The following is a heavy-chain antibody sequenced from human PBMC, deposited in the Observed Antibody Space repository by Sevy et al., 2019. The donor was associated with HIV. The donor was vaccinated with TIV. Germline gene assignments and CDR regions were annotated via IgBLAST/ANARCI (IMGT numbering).Heavy chain of an antibody. Sequence: SETLPLTCTVSGGSISRSSYYWGWIRQPPGKGLEWIGSIYSTGSTSYNPSLKSRVTLSADTSKNQFSLKLDSVSAADTAVYYCATPRGSDWYEGTGGYFDLWGRGALVTVSS. V-gene: IGHV4-39*01. D-gene: IGHD6-19*01. CDR2: IYSTGST. CDR3: ATPRGSDWYEGTGGYFDL. J-gene: IGHJ2*01. CDR1: GGSISRSSYY.